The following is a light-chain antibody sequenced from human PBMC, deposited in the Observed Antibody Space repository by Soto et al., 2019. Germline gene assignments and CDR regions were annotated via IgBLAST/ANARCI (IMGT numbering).Light chain of an antibody. J-gene: IGKJ4*01. Sequence: DIQMTQSPSTLSASVGDRVTITCRASQTISSWLAWYQQKPGKAPKLLIYDASSLESGVPSRFSGSGSGTEFTLTISSLQPDDFATYYCQQYYSVALTFGGGTKVEIK. CDR1: QTISSW. CDR3: QQYYSVALT. CDR2: DAS. V-gene: IGKV1-5*01.